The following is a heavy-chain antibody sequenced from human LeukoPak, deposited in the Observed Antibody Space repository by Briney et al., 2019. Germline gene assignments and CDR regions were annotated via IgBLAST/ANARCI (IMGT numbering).Heavy chain of an antibody. D-gene: IGHD5-12*01. V-gene: IGHV3-30*04. Sequence: GGSLRLSCAASGFTFSSYAMHWVRQAPGKGLEWVAVISYDGSNKYYADSVKGRFTISRDNSKNTLYLQMNSLRAEDTAVYYCARVKGMRGDSGYDPLYYYYGMDVWGQGTTVTVSS. CDR2: ISYDGSNK. CDR1: GFTFSSYA. CDR3: ARVKGMRGDSGYDPLYYYYGMDV. J-gene: IGHJ6*02.